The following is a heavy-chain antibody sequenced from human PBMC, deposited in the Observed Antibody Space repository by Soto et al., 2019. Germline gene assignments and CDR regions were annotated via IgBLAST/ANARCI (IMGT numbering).Heavy chain of an antibody. J-gene: IGHJ6*02. V-gene: IGHV5-10-1*01. CDR3: ARHPKVCSGGSCYYYGMDV. CDR1: GYSFTSYW. D-gene: IGHD2-15*01. Sequence: PGESLNISCKGSGYSFTSYWISWVRQMPGKGLEWMGRIDPSDSYTNYSPSFQGHVTISADKSISTAYLQWSSLKASDTAMYYCARHPKVCSGGSCYYYGMDVWGQGTTVTVSS. CDR2: IDPSDSYT.